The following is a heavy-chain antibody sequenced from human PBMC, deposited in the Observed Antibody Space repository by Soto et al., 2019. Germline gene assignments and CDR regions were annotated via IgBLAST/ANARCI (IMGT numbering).Heavy chain of an antibody. CDR3: ASRIRQGNFDY. V-gene: IGHV4-38-2*02. Sequence: PSETLSLICTVSGYSINSDDYWGWIRQPPGKGLEWIGTIYFSGSTYYNPTLTSRLTISVDTSKNQFSLELSSVTAADTAVYYCASRIRQGNFDYWGQGTLVTVSS. J-gene: IGHJ4*02. CDR2: IYFSGST. CDR1: GYSINSDDY. D-gene: IGHD6-13*01.